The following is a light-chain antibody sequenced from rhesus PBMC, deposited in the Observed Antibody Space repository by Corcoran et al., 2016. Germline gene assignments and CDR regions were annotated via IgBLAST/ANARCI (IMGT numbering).Light chain of an antibody. Sequence: QVILTQSPATLSLSPGERATLSCRASQSVSSYLAWYQQKPGQAPRLLIYGASSRATGIPERFSGSGSGTDFTLTISSLEPEDVGVYHCYQHSSGYSFGQGTKVGIK. CDR1: QSVSSY. CDR3: YQHSSGYS. CDR2: GAS. J-gene: IGKJ2*01. V-gene: IGKV3-10*01.